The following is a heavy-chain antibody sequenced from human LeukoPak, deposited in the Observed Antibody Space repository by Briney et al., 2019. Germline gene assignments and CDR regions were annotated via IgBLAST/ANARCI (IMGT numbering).Heavy chain of an antibody. J-gene: IGHJ4*02. CDR1: GYTFTGYY. D-gene: IGHD2-2*01. V-gene: IGHV1-2*04. CDR2: INPNSGGT. CDR3: ARAPNDCSSTSCYRGYYFDY. Sequence: ASVKVSCKASGYTFTGYYMHWVRQAPGQGLEWMGWINPNSGGTNYAQKFQGWVTVTRDTSISTAYMELSRLRSDDTAVYYCARAPNDCSSTSCYRGYYFDYWGQGTLVTVSS.